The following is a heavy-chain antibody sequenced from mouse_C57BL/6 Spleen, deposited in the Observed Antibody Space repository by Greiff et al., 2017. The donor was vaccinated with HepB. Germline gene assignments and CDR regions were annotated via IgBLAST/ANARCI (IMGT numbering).Heavy chain of an antibody. Sequence: VKLVESGPGLVQPSQSLSITCTVSGFSLTSYGVHWVRQSPGKGLEWLGVIWRGGSTDYNAAFMSRLSITKDNSKSQVFFKMNSLQADDTAIYYCAKNFGGYGNYGYFDVWGTGTTVTVSS. V-gene: IGHV2-5*01. CDR3: AKNFGGYGNYGYFDV. CDR1: GFSLTSYG. CDR2: IWRGGST. D-gene: IGHD2-10*02. J-gene: IGHJ1*03.